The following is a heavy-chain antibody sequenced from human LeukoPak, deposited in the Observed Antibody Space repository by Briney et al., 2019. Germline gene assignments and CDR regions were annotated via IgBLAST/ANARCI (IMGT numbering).Heavy chain of an antibody. J-gene: IGHJ4*02. Sequence: GGSLRLSCAAAGLTSNNYAMTWVRQAPGKGLEWVASISGRGGTTDYADSVKGRFTISRDDSQHTLYLQMNSLRAEDTAVYYCAKEEKDFYDSSGYYPIDYWGQGTLVTVSS. CDR2: ISGRGGTT. V-gene: IGHV3-23*01. D-gene: IGHD3-22*01. CDR3: AKEEKDFYDSSGYYPIDY. CDR1: GLTSNNYA.